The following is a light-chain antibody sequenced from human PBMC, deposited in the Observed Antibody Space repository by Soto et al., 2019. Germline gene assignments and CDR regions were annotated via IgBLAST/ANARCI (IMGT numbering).Light chain of an antibody. CDR3: QQSNTTLTT. Sequence: MQLTQSPSSLSAVLGDRVTITCRTNQNIHGHLNWYQHRPGEVPTVLIYGASNSQEAVPSRFIASGSGTHFTLSISNVQPGDSATYFWQQSNTTLTTFGQGTRLDI. J-gene: IGKJ5*01. V-gene: IGKV1-39*01. CDR1: QNIHGH. CDR2: GAS.